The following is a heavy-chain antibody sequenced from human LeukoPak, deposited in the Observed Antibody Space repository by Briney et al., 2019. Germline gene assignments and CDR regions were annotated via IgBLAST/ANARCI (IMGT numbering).Heavy chain of an antibody. Sequence: GASLRLSCAASGFIFSNYAMSWVRQAPGKGLEWVSAIGGRDSGTYYADSVRGRFTVSRDDPENTLSLQMNPLSAEDTAVFYCAKWGDYDILTGYYDSDYWGQGTLVTVTS. V-gene: IGHV3-23*01. CDR3: AKWGDYDILTGYYDSDY. CDR2: IGGRDSGT. CDR1: GFIFSNYA. J-gene: IGHJ4*02. D-gene: IGHD3-9*01.